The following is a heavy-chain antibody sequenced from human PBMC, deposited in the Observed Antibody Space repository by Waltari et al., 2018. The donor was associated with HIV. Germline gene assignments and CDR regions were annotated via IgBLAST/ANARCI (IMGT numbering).Heavy chain of an antibody. V-gene: IGHV4-4*07. CDR1: GGAISSYY. CDR3: VRGWYYYDSSGYYYWYFDL. Sequence: QVQLQESGPGLVKPSETLSLTCTVSGGAISSYYWRWILQLAGQGLEWIGRIYTSGSTNYNPSLKSRVTMSVDTSKNQFSLKLSYVTAAYTAVYYCVRGWYYYDSSGYYYWYFDLWGRGTLVTVSS. J-gene: IGHJ2*01. CDR2: IYTSGST. D-gene: IGHD3-22*01.